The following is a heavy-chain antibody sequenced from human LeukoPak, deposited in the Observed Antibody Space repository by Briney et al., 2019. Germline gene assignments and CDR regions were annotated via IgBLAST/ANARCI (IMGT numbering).Heavy chain of an antibody. CDR1: GASFSNFH. CDR3: AMNWGTGRTFDY. J-gene: IGHJ4*02. D-gene: IGHD1-1*01. CDR2: INHSGST. V-gene: IGHV4-34*01. Sequence: SESLSLTCAVYGASFSNFHWSWIRQPPGKGLEWIGEINHSGSTNYNPSLKSRVTISVDTSKNQFSLKLSSVTAADTAVYYCAMNWGTGRTFDYWGQGTLVTVSS.